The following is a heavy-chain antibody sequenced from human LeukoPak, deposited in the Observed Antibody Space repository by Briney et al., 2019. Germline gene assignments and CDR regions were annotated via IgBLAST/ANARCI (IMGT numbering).Heavy chain of an antibody. V-gene: IGHV3-23*01. CDR1: GFTFRNHA. CDR3: AREFAFGNIPTTIKRGIDY. J-gene: IGHJ4*02. Sequence: PGGSLRLSCVASGFTFRNHAMTWVRQTPEKGLDWVSTVSASGDSTYFADSVQGRFAISRDNSKSVLYLEMNSLRVEDTAVYYCAREFAFGNIPTTIKRGIDYWGQGSLVIVSS. D-gene: IGHD5-24*01. CDR2: VSASGDST.